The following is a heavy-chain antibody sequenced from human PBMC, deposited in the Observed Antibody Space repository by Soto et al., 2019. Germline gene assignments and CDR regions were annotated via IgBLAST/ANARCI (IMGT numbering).Heavy chain of an antibody. Sequence: PSSTLSITSTACSGSINSSYGGFILHPSWKGLDFIFRIYTSVSTNCNPSLKSRVTISVDTSKIQFSLKLSSVTAADTAVYYCARASTTYCSSTSCSRGGFDYWGQGTLVTVSS. CDR1: SGSINSSY. J-gene: IGHJ4*02. V-gene: IGHV4-4*07. D-gene: IGHD2-2*01. CDR3: ARASTTYCSSTSCSRGGFDY. CDR2: IYTSVST.